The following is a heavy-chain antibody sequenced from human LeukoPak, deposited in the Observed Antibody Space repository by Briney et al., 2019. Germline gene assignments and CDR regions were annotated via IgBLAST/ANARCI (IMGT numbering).Heavy chain of an antibody. CDR1: GGSFSGYY. J-gene: IGHJ4*02. V-gene: IGHV4-34*01. CDR2: INHSGST. CDR3: AREKEGYFDY. Sequence: PSETLSLTCAVYGGSFSGYYWSWIRQPPGKGLEWIGEINHSGSTNYNPSLKSRVTISVDTSKNQFSLKLSSVTAADTAVYYCAREKEGYFDYWGQGTLVTVSS.